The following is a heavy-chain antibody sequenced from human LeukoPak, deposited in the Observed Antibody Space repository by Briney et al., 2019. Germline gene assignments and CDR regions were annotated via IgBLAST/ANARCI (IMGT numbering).Heavy chain of an antibody. CDR1: GFTFSSYS. V-gene: IGHV3-74*01. Sequence: GGSLRLSCAASGFTFSSYSMNWVRQAPGKGLVWVSRISVDGSSTTYADSVKGRFTISRDNAKDTLYLQMHSLRADDTAVYYCAGHHQAYSRTYWGQGTLVTVSS. J-gene: IGHJ4*02. CDR3: AGHHQAYSRTY. D-gene: IGHD1-26*01. CDR2: ISVDGSST.